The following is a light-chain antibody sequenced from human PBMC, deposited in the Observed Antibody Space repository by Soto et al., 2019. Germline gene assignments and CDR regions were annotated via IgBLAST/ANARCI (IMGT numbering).Light chain of an antibody. J-gene: IGKJ1*01. Sequence: DIQMTQSPSSLSASVGDGVSITCRASQSISSYLNWYQQKPGKAPKLLIYAASSLQSGVPSSFSGRGSGTDFTLTISSLQPEDFATYYCQQSYTTPRTFGQGTRVEIK. CDR3: QQSYTTPRT. V-gene: IGKV1-39*01. CDR2: AAS. CDR1: QSISSY.